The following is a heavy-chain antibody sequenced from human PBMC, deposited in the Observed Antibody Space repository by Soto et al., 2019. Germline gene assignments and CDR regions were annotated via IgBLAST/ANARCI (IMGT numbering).Heavy chain of an antibody. CDR3: ARGINGLPYYDILTGYYHNYFDY. J-gene: IGHJ4*02. CDR1: GGSISSGGYY. D-gene: IGHD3-9*01. CDR2: IYYSGST. V-gene: IGHV4-31*03. Sequence: SETLSLTCTVSGGSISSGGYYWSWIRQHPGKGLEWIGYIYYSGSTYYNPSLKSRVTISVDTSKNQFSLKLSSVTAADTAVYYCARGINGLPYYDILTGYYHNYFDYWGQGTLVTVSS.